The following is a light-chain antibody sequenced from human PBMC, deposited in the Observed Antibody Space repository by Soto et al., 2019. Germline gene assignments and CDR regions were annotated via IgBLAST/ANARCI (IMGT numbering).Light chain of an antibody. CDR3: QQYGNSPQT. CDR1: QRLSNHIH. J-gene: IGKJ1*01. Sequence: VLPPFIGTLSLTPGERATLARRASQRLSNHIHLAWYQQKPGQAPRLLIYGASSRATGIPNRFSGSGSGTDFTLTISRLEPEDFAVYYCQQYGNSPQTFGQGTKVDI. CDR2: GAS. V-gene: IGKV3-20*01.